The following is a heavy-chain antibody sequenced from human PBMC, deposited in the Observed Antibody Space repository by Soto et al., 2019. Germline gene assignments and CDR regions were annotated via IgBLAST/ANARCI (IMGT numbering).Heavy chain of an antibody. V-gene: IGHV3-33*01. J-gene: IGHJ6*02. D-gene: IGHD6-19*01. CDR2: IWYDGSNK. CDR1: GFTFSSYG. CDR3: ARVSRNGSGWYSYYYYYGMDV. Sequence: GGSLRLSCAASGFTFSSYGMHWVRQAPGKGLEWVAVIWYDGSNKYYADSVKGRFTISRDNSKNTLYLQMNSLRAEDTAVYYCARVSRNGSGWYSYYYYYGMDVWGQGTTVTVSS.